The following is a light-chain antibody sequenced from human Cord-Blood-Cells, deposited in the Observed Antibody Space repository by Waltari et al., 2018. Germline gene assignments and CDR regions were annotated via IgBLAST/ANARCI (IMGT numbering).Light chain of an antibody. J-gene: IGLJ1*01. CDR1: SSDVGGYNY. CDR3: SSYTSSSTYV. CDR2: EVS. Sequence: QSALPQPASVSGSPGQSITISCTGTSSDVGGYNYFPWYQQHPGKAPKLMIYEVSNRPSGVSNRFSGSKSGNTASLTISGLQAEDEADYYCSSYTSSSTYVFGTGTKVTVL. V-gene: IGLV2-14*01.